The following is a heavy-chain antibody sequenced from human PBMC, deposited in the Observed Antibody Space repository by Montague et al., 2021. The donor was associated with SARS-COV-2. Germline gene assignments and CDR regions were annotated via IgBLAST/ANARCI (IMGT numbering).Heavy chain of an antibody. CDR2: IFYSGST. J-gene: IGHJ5*02. Sequence: SETLSLTCTVSGGSISSSSYYWGWIRQPPGKGLEWIGNIFYSGSTFYNPSLKSRVTISVDTSKNQFSLKLSSVTAADTAVYYCAKDGGAVITFPGVGYLRGVLSYFHPWGRGTLVTVSS. CDR1: GGSISSSSYY. D-gene: IGHD3-16*01. CDR3: AKDGGAVITFPGVGYLRGVLSYFHP. V-gene: IGHV4-39*07.